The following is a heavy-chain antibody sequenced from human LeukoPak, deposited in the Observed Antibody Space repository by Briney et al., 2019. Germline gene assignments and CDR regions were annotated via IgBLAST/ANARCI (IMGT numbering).Heavy chain of an antibody. J-gene: IGHJ4*02. Sequence: ASVKVSCKASGYTFTSYGISWVRQAPGQGLEWMGWISAYNGNTNYAQKFQGRVTITADKSTSTAYMELSSLRSEDTAVYYCARDSKYYYDSSGYSFDYWGQGTLVTVSS. V-gene: IGHV1-18*01. CDR3: ARDSKYYYDSSGYSFDY. CDR2: ISAYNGNT. CDR1: GYTFTSYG. D-gene: IGHD3-22*01.